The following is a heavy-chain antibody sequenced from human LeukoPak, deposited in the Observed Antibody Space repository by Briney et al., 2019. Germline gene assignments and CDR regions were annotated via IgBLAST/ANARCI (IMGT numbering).Heavy chain of an antibody. CDR3: ARVLGAGYGATNLAY. Sequence: PGRSLRLSCAASGFTFSYYGMHWVRQAPGKRLEWVAAISDDGGNEYYADSVKGRFTISRDNSQSMLFLQMNSLRPEDTAVYYCARVLGAGYGATNLAYWGQGTLVTVSS. J-gene: IGHJ4*02. D-gene: IGHD1-26*01. CDR1: GFTFSYYG. CDR2: ISDDGGNE. V-gene: IGHV3-30*03.